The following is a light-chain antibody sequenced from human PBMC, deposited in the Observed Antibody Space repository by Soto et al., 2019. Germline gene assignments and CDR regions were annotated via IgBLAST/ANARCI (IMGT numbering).Light chain of an antibody. V-gene: IGKV3-20*01. CDR1: PRVSSSY. Sequence: EILWTQCAGTMPLSPGERSPLFGRDSPRVSSSYLACYQQKPGQAPRLLIYGAYSRATGITDRFSGTGSGTAFTLTLSSLEPEAFAVYYCQQYGSSPCTVGQGTQLDI. J-gene: IGKJ1*01. CDR3: QQYGSSPCT. CDR2: GAY.